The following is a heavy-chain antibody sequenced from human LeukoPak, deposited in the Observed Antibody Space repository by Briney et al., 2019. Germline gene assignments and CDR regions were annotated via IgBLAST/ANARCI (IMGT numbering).Heavy chain of an antibody. CDR3: ARARSGWYLGQFDY. CDR2: ISYDGSNK. V-gene: IGHV3-30*04. D-gene: IGHD6-19*01. CDR1: GFTFSGYA. J-gene: IGHJ4*02. Sequence: GGSLRLSCVVSGFTFSGYAMHWVRQAPGKGLEWVAVISYDGSNKYYADSVKGRFSISRDNSKNTLYLQMNSLRPEDTAVYYCARARSGWYLGQFDYWGQGALVTVSS.